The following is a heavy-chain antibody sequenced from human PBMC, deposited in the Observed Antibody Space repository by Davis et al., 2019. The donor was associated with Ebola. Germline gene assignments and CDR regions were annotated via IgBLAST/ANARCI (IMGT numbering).Heavy chain of an antibody. V-gene: IGHV3-9*01. D-gene: IGHD6-6*01. J-gene: IGHJ6*02. CDR3: AKDIGQLELTYGMDV. CDR1: GFNFNEFA. Sequence: SLKIFCIASGFNFNEFAMAWVRQVPGKGLEWVAGISWNGDARGYGDSVRGRFFISRDNAKNSLYLQMNSLRAEDTALYYCAKDIGQLELTYGMDVWGQGTTVTVSS. CDR2: ISWNGDAR.